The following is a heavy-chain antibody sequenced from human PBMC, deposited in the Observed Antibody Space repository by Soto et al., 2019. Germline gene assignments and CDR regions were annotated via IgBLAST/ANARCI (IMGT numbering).Heavy chain of an antibody. CDR3: ASTQFLMIVASGNY. D-gene: IGHD3-22*01. J-gene: IGHJ4*02. CDR1: GFTFSSHT. Sequence: QVQLVESGGGVVQPGKSLRLSCAASGFTFSSHTMHWVRQAPGKGLEWVALISHDGKITFHADSVTGRFSISRDNSKNTLYLQMNSLRDDDTAVYFCASTQFLMIVASGNYWGQGTLVTVSS. CDR2: ISHDGKIT. V-gene: IGHV3-30*04.